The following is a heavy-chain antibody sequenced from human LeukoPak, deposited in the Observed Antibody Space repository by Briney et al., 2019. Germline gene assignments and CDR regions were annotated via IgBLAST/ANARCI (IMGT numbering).Heavy chain of an antibody. V-gene: IGHV3-20*04. CDR2: INWNGGST. D-gene: IGHD2-2*01. CDR1: GFTFDDYG. CDR3: ARSYCSSTSCYSRFDY. J-gene: IGHJ4*02. Sequence: GGSPRLSCAASGFTFDDYGTSWVRQAPGKGLEWVSGINWNGGSTGYADSVKGRFTISRDNAKNSLYLQMNSLRAEDTALYYCARSYCSSTSCYSRFDYWGQGTLVTVSS.